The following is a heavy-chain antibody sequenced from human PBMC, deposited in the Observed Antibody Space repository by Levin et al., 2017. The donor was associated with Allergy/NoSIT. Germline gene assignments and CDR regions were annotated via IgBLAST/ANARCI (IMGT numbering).Heavy chain of an antibody. D-gene: IGHD5-12*01. V-gene: IGHV4-59*01. J-gene: IGHJ2*01. CDR1: GGSISSYY. CDR2: IYYSGST. CDR3: ARKEGGYDYGGYFDL. Sequence: SETLSLTCTVSGGSISSYYWSWIRQPPGKGLEWIGYIYYSGSTNYNPSLKSRVTISVDTSKNQFSLKLSSVTAADTAVYYCARKEGGYDYGGYFDLWGRGTLVTVSS.